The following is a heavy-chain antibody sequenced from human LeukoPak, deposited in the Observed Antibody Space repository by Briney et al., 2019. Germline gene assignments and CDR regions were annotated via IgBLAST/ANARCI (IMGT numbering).Heavy chain of an antibody. V-gene: IGHV1-3*01. CDR2: INAGNGNT. CDR1: GYTFTSYA. D-gene: IGHD5-18*01. J-gene: IGHJ4*02. Sequence: GTSVKVSCKASGYTFTSYAMHWVRQAPGQRLEWMGWINAGNGNTKYSQKFQGRVTITRDTSASTAYMELSSLRSEDTAVYYCAVLGYSYGWYYFDYWGQGTLVTVSS. CDR3: AVLGYSYGWYYFDY.